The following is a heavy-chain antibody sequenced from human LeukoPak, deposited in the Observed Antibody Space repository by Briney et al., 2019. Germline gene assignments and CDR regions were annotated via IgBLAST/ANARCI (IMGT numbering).Heavy chain of an antibody. CDR1: GFTFNSYV. CDR3: AKDLVSGDWYWRGFDS. J-gene: IGHJ4*02. D-gene: IGHD6-19*01. CDR2: IGGSGART. V-gene: IGHV3-23*01. Sequence: GGSLRLSCAASGFTFNSYVMSWVRQAPGKGLEWVSAIGGSGARTYYADSVRGRFTISRDNSKNTVYLQLNSLRGEDTAVYYCAKDLVSGDWYWRGFDSWGRGTLVTVSS.